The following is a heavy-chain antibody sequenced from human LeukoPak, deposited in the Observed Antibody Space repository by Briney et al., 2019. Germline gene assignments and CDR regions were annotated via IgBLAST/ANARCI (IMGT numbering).Heavy chain of an antibody. D-gene: IGHD2-21*01. J-gene: IGHJ4*02. V-gene: IGHV4-59*12. CDR3: AQNRDYDWYF. CDR2: IYYSGST. CDR1: GGSISSYY. Sequence: SETLSLTCTVSGGSISSYYWSWIRQPPGKGLEWIGYIYYSGSTNYNPSLKSRVTISVDKSNNQFSLKLSSVTAADTAVYYCAQNRDYDWYFWGQGTLVTVSS.